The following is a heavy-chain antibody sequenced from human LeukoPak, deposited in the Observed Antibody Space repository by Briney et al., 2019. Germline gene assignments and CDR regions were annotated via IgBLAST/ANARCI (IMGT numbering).Heavy chain of an antibody. V-gene: IGHV1-3*01. Sequence: ASVKVSCKASGYIFTDYAIQWVRQAPGLGLEWMGWINAGNGKTKYSQKFQGRVTITRDTSASTAYMELSGLRSEDTAVYYCARARWTSTVTTYYLDYWGQGTLVTVSS. CDR2: INAGNGKT. CDR3: ARARWTSTVTTYYLDY. CDR1: GYIFTDYA. J-gene: IGHJ4*02. D-gene: IGHD4-17*01.